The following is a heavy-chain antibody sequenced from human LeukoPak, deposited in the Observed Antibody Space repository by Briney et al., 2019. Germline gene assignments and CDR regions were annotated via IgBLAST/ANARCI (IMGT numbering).Heavy chain of an antibody. CDR3: ATVVPAAMGWFDP. V-gene: IGHV1-2*02. CDR2: MNPNSGGT. J-gene: IGHJ5*02. CDR1: GYTFTGYY. D-gene: IGHD2-2*01. Sequence: ASVKVSCKASGYTFTGYYMHWVRHAPGQGLQWMGWMNPNSGGTNYAQKFQGRVTMTRDTSISTAYMELSRLRSDDTAVYYCATVVPAAMGWFDPWGQGTLVTVSS.